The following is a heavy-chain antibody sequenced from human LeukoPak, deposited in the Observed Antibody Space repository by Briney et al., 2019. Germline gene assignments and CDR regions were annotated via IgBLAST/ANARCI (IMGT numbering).Heavy chain of an antibody. V-gene: IGHV3-48*04. J-gene: IGHJ6*02. CDR1: GFTFSSYS. CDR3: ARDTLYCSGGSCSPHYYYYYGMDV. CDR2: ISSSSSTI. D-gene: IGHD2-15*01. Sequence: GGSLRLSCAASGFTFSSYSMNWVRQAPGKGLEWVSYISSSSSTIYYADSVKGRFTISRDNAKNSLYLQMNSLRAEDTAVYYCARDTLYCSGGSCSPHYYYYYGMDVWGQGTTVTVSS.